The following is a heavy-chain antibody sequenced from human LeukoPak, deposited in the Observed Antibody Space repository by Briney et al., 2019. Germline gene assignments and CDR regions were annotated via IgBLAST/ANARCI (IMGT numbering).Heavy chain of an antibody. CDR2: IHYSGST. D-gene: IGHD3-22*01. CDR1: GGSITSYY. V-gene: IGHV4-59*08. CDR3: ARHTYYGSSGYYYHWFDP. Sequence: SETLSLTCTVSGGSITSYYWSWIRQPPGKGLEWIGHIHYSGSTSYNSSFNSRVSISVDTSKSQLSLNMTSVTAADTAVYYCARHTYYGSSGYYYHWFDPWGQGTLVTVSS. J-gene: IGHJ5*02.